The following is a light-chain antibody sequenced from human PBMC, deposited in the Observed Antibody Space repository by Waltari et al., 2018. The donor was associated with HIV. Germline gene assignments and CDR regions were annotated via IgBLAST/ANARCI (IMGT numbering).Light chain of an antibody. CDR2: KDI. Sequence: SYDLTQTPSLSVSPGQTARINCSRGALPRKYSSWYRQKAGQAPVLLLYKDIERPSGIPERISGSGSGTGITLTISGVQAEDEGDYFCQSTDFDGTWVFGGGTRLTVL. CDR1: ALPRKY. J-gene: IGLJ3*02. CDR3: QSTDFDGTWV. V-gene: IGLV3-25*03.